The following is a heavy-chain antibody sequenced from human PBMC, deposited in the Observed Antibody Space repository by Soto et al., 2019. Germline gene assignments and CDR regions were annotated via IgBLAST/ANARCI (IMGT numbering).Heavy chain of an antibody. CDR2: ISWNSGSI. Sequence: EVQLVESGGGLVQPGRSLRLSCAASGFTFDDYAMHWVRQAPGKGLERVSGISWNSGSIGYADSVKGRFTISRDNAKNSLYLQMNSLRAEDTALYYCAKDSCSSSWYSAFDIWGQGTMVTVSS. CDR1: GFTFDDYA. D-gene: IGHD6-13*01. V-gene: IGHV3-9*01. J-gene: IGHJ3*02. CDR3: AKDSCSSSWYSAFDI.